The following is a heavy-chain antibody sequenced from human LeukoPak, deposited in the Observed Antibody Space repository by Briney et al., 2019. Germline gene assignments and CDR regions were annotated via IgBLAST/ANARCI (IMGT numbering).Heavy chain of an antibody. D-gene: IGHD3-10*01. CDR2: IYYSGST. CDR1: GGSISSYY. V-gene: IGHV4-59*08. J-gene: IGHJ4*02. Sequence: PSETLSLTCTVSGGSISSYYRSWIRQPPGKGLEWIGYIYYSGSTNYNPSLKSRVTISVDTSKNQFSLKLSSVTAADTAVYYCASHWNRGPFDYWGQGTLVTVSS. CDR3: ASHWNRGPFDY.